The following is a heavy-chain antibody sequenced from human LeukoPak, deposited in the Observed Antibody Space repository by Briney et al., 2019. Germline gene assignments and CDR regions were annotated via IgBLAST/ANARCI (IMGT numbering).Heavy chain of an antibody. CDR2: ISAYNDNT. CDR1: GYTFTSYG. Sequence: ASVKVSCKASGYTFTSYGINWVRQAPGQGLQWMGWISAYNDNTDYAQKFQGRVTMTTDTSTSTAYMELRSLRSGDTAVYYCARDLGYFASGTYARDYYYYMDVWGKGTTVTVSS. D-gene: IGHD3-10*01. J-gene: IGHJ6*03. CDR3: ARDLGYFASGTYARDYYYYMDV. V-gene: IGHV1-18*01.